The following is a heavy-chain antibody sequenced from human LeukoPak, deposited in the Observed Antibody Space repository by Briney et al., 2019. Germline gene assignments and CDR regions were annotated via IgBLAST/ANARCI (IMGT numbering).Heavy chain of an antibody. J-gene: IGHJ6*02. Sequence: SETLSLTCTVSGGSISSYYWSWIRQPPGKGLEWIGYIYYSGSTNYNPSLKSRVTISVDTSKNQFSLKLSSVTAADTAVCYCASVASGSYYDKYYYGMDVWGQGTTVTVSS. CDR1: GGSISSYY. CDR2: IYYSGST. V-gene: IGHV4-59*08. CDR3: ASVASGSYYDKYYYGMDV. D-gene: IGHD1-26*01.